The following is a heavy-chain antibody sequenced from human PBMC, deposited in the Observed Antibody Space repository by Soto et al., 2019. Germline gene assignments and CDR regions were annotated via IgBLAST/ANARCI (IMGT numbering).Heavy chain of an antibody. CDR1: GYTFTSYG. D-gene: IGHD3-16*01. CDR2: INAYNGNT. Sequence: SVKVSCKASGYTFTSYGISWVRQAPGQGLEWMGWINAYNGNTNYAQNLRGRLTMTTDTSTSTAYMELRSLRSDDTAVYYCARDWFGVDYWGQGTLVTVSS. J-gene: IGHJ4*02. V-gene: IGHV1-18*01. CDR3: ARDWFGVDY.